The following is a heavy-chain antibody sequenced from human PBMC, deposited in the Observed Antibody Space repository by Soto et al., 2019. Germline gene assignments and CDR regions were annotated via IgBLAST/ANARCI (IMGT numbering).Heavy chain of an antibody. J-gene: IGHJ5*02. CDR1: GFTFSSYG. CDR2: ISYDGSNK. V-gene: IGHV3-30*18. Sequence: QVQLVESGGGVVQPGRSLRLSCAADGFTFSSYGVQWVRQAPGKGLEWVAVISYDGSNKYYADSVKGRFTISRDNSKNTLYLQMNILRAEDTAVYYCAKDLGRGTWGQGTLVTVSS. CDR3: AKDLGRGT.